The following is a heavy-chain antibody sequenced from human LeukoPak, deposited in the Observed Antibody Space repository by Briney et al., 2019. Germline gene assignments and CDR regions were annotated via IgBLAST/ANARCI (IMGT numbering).Heavy chain of an antibody. CDR2: IYYSGST. D-gene: IGHD6-13*01. CDR3: ARVSITAAGTYYFDY. CDR1: GGSISSGDYY. V-gene: IGHV4-30-4*01. J-gene: IGHJ4*02. Sequence: SETLSLTCTVSGGSISSGDYYWSWIRQPPGKGLEWIGYIYYSGSTYYNPSLKSRVTISVDTSKNQFPLKLSSVTAADTAVYYCARVSITAAGTYYFDYWGQGTLVTVSS.